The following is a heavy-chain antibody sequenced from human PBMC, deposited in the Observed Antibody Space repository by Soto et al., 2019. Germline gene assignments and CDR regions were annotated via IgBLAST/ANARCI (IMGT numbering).Heavy chain of an antibody. CDR1: GFTFSSYG. CDR3: AKGCYDSSGYCVESFDY. Sequence: PGGSLRLSCAASGFTFSSYGMHWVRQAPDKGLEWVAVISYDGSNKYYADSVKGRFTISRDNSKNTLYLQMNSLRAEDTAVYYCAKGCYDSSGYCVESFDYWGLGTLVTVSS. D-gene: IGHD3-22*01. J-gene: IGHJ4*02. CDR2: ISYDGSNK. V-gene: IGHV3-30*18.